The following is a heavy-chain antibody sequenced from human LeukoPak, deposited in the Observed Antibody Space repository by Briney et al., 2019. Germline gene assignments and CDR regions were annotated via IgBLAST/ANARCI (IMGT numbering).Heavy chain of an antibody. V-gene: IGHV3-53*01. CDR2: IYSSGST. CDR1: GFTVSSNY. Sequence: GGSLRLSCAASGFTVSSNYMSWVRQAPGKGLEWVSVIYSSGSTYYADSVKGRFTISRDNSKNTLYLQMNSLRAEDTAVYYCARAPPKQYSGYDWGGFDYWGQGTLVTVSS. J-gene: IGHJ4*02. D-gene: IGHD5-12*01. CDR3: ARAPPKQYSGYDWGGFDY.